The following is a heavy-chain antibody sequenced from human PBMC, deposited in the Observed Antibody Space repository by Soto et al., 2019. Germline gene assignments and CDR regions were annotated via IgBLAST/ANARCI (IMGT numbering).Heavy chain of an antibody. CDR2: ISSSSSTI. J-gene: IGHJ6*02. CDR3: VREPFTGVDGLDV. V-gene: IGHV3-48*02. CDR1: GFTFSSYS. Sequence: EVQLVESGGGLVQPGGSLRLSCAASGFTFSSYSMNWVRQAPGKGLEWVSYISSSSSTIYYADSVKGRFTISRDKAKNQLYMPINDQSEEYTAVYYCVREPFTGVDGLDVWGQGTTVTVSS.